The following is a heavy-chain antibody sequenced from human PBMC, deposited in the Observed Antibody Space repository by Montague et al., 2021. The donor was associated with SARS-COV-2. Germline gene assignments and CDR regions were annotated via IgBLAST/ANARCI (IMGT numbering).Heavy chain of an antibody. V-gene: IGHV4-59*01. J-gene: IGHJ2*01. D-gene: IGHD5-12*01. CDR1: GGSISSYY. CDR3: ACERGRFWHFDL. CDR2: IYYSWST. Sequence: SETLSLTCTVSGGSISSYYWNWIRQSPGKGLEWIGYIYYSWSTKYNPSLKSRVTISVDTSKSQMSLRLNSVTAADTAAYYCACERGRFWHFDLWGRGTLVTVSS.